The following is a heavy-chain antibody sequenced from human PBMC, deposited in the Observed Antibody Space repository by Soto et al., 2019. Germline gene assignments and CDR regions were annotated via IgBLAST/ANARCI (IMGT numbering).Heavy chain of an antibody. D-gene: IGHD3-3*02. CDR2: MTYDGATE. Sequence: QVHLVESGGGVVQPGRPLRLSCAASGFTFNDYVIHWVRQAAGKGLEWVASMTYDGATEYYADSVKGRFTVSRDNSKRTLSLQMNSLRPEDTAVYYCARVRLSIAVNDALDVWGQGTTVTVSS. CDR3: ARVRLSIAVNDALDV. CDR1: GFTFNDYV. V-gene: IGHV3-30*14. J-gene: IGHJ3*01.